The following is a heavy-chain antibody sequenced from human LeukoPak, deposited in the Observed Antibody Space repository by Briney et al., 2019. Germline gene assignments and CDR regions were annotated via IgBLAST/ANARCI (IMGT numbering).Heavy chain of an antibody. Sequence: GGSLRLSCAASGFTVSSNYMSWVRQAPGEGLEWLSVLYSGGITYYADSVKGRFTISRDNSENTLFLEMNSLRTEDTAVYYCARVDYGSGTYYDNPSYYYGMDVWGQGTTVTVSS. CDR1: GFTVSSNY. CDR3: ARVDYGSGTYYDNPSYYYGMDV. J-gene: IGHJ6*02. D-gene: IGHD3-10*01. V-gene: IGHV3-53*01. CDR2: LYSGGIT.